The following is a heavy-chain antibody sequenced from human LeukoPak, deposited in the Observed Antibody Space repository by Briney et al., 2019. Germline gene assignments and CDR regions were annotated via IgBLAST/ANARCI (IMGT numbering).Heavy chain of an antibody. CDR3: ARVYSSSSGCLGY. J-gene: IGHJ4*02. CDR1: GFTFSSYS. Sequence: PGGSLRLSCAASGFTFSSYSMNWVRQAPGKGPEWVSSISSSSSYIYYADSVKGRFTISRDNAKNSLYLQMNSLRAEDTAVYYCARVYSSSSGCLGYWGQRTLVTVSS. V-gene: IGHV3-21*01. D-gene: IGHD6-6*01. CDR2: ISSSSSYI.